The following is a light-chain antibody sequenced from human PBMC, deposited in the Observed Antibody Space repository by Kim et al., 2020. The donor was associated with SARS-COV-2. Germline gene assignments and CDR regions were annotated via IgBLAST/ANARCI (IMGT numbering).Light chain of an antibody. CDR2: EDA. CDR1: TLGDKY. Sequence: SYELTQPHSVSVSPGQTASITCSGETLGDKYVSWYQHRAGQSPVLVIYEDATRPSGIPERFSGSNSGNTATLTISETQPVDEADYFCQAWDTNTVIFGVG. V-gene: IGLV3-1*01. CDR3: QAWDTNTVI. J-gene: IGLJ2*01.